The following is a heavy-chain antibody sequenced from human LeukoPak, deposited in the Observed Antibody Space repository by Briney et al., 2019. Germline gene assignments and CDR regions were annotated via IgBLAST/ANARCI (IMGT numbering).Heavy chain of an antibody. CDR3: ARGSSTWYSSPDY. D-gene: IGHD6-13*01. V-gene: IGHV1-2*02. CDR1: GYTFTGYY. J-gene: IGHJ4*02. Sequence: ASVKVSCKASGYTFTGYYMHWVRQTPGQGLEWMGWINPNSGGTNYAQKFQGRVTMTRDTSISTAYMELSRLRSDDTAVYYCARGSSTWYSSPDYWGQGTLVTVSS. CDR2: INPNSGGT.